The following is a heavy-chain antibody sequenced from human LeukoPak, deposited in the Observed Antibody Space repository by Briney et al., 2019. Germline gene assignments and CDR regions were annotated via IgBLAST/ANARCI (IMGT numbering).Heavy chain of an antibody. D-gene: IGHD6-19*01. J-gene: IGHJ5*02. Sequence: SVKVSCKASGGTLSSYAISWVRQALGQGLEWMGGIIPIFGTANYAQKFQGRVTITTDESTSTAYMELSSLRSEDTAVYYCARDGQQTAVAGTNWFDPWGQGTLVTVSS. CDR1: GGTLSSYA. V-gene: IGHV1-69*05. CDR2: IIPIFGTA. CDR3: ARDGQQTAVAGTNWFDP.